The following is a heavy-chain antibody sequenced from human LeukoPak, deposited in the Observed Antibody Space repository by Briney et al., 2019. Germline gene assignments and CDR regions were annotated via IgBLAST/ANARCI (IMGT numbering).Heavy chain of an antibody. CDR1: GYTFTSYD. CDR3: ARGSSSSYYGNYYYYMDV. CDR2: MNPNSGNT. Sequence: ASVKVSCKASGYTFTSYDINWVRQATGQGLEWMGWMNPNSGNTGYAQKFQGRVTMTRNTSISTAYMEMSSPRSDDTAVYYCARGSSSSYYGNYYYYMDVWGKGTTVTISS. V-gene: IGHV1-8*01. J-gene: IGHJ6*03. D-gene: IGHD6-13*01.